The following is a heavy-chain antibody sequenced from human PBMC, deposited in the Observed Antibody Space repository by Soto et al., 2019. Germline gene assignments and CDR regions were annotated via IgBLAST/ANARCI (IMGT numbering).Heavy chain of an antibody. V-gene: IGHV4-4*02. J-gene: IGHJ5*02. CDR2: IYHSGST. CDR1: GGSISISNW. CDR3: AREQAYPAPFDP. D-gene: IGHD2-2*01. Sequence: SETLYLTCTVSGGSISISNWWSCVRQPPGKGLEWIGEIYHSGSTNYNPSLKSRVTISVDKSKNQFSLKLSSVTAAGTAVYYCAREQAYPAPFDPWGQGTLVTVSS.